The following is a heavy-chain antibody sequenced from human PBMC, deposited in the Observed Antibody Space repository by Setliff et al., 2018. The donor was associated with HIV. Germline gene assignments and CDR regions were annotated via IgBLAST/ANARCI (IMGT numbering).Heavy chain of an antibody. V-gene: IGHV3-53*01. CDR2: IYSGGDT. CDR1: GFTVSTYY. D-gene: IGHD3-16*01. CDR3: AKDDYVWGNPFDY. Sequence: PGGSLRLSCAASGFTVSTYYMSWVRQAPGKGLEWISTIYSGGDTYHADSVKGRVTLSRDNSKNTLYLQMNSLRAEDTAVYFCAKDDYVWGNPFDYWGQGTLVTVSS. J-gene: IGHJ4*02.